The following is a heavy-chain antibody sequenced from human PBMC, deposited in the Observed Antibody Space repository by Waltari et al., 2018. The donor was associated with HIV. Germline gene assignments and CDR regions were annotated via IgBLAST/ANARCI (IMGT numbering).Heavy chain of an antibody. D-gene: IGHD5-12*01. CDR1: GFTFDDYA. Sequence: EVQLVESGGGLVQPGRSLRLSCAASGFTFDDYAMHWVRQAPGKGLEWVSGISWNSGNIGYADSVKGRFTISRENAKDSLYLQMNSLRPEDTALYYCAKDRGRWLQLRYFDYWGQGTLVTVSS. CDR3: AKDRGRWLQLRYFDY. J-gene: IGHJ4*02. V-gene: IGHV3-9*01. CDR2: ISWNSGNI.